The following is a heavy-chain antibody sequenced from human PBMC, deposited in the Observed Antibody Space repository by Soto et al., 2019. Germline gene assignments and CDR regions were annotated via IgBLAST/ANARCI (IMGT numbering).Heavy chain of an antibody. CDR1: GGSISSYY. Sequence: QVQLQESGPGLVKPSETLSLTCTVSGGSISSYYWTWIRQPPGKGLEWIGYIHYSGSTNYYPSLNSRVTRAVDTSKNQFSLKLSSVTAANTAVYYCARQRHSGSGSYSPFDSWGQGTLVTVSS. CDR2: IHYSGST. D-gene: IGHD3-10*01. V-gene: IGHV4-59*08. J-gene: IGHJ4*02. CDR3: ARQRHSGSGSYSPFDS.